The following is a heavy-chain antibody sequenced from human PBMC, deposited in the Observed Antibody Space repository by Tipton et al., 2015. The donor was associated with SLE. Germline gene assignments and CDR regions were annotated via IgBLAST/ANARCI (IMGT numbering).Heavy chain of an antibody. D-gene: IGHD2/OR15-2a*01. CDR1: GVSISSSY. V-gene: IGHV4-4*07. CDR3: ARVWLNNAFDI. J-gene: IGHJ3*02. Sequence: TLSLTCNVSGVSISSSYWSWIRQPAGKGLEWSGRIYTSGATDDNPSLKSRVTMSVDMSKNQIFLKITSVTAADSAVYFCARVWLNNAFDIWGQGTRVTVSS. CDR2: IYTSGAT.